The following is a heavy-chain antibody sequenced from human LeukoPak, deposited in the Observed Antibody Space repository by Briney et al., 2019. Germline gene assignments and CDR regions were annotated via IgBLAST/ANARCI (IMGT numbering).Heavy chain of an antibody. CDR1: GYTFTSYD. D-gene: IGHD5-18*01. CDR2: MNPNSGNT. V-gene: IGHV1-8*03. J-gene: IGHJ5*02. CDR3: ARGSNTAMVTDWFDP. Sequence: GASVKVSCKASGYTFTSYDINWVRQATGQGLEWMGWMNPNSGNTGYAQKFQGRVTITRNTSISTAYMELSSLRSEDTAVYYCARGSNTAMVTDWFDPWGQGTLVTVSS.